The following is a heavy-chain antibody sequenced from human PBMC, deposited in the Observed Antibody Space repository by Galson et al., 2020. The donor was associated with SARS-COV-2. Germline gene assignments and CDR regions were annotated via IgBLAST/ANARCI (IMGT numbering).Heavy chain of an antibody. V-gene: IGHV1-18*04. Sequence: ASVKVSCKASGYTFTSYGISWVRQAPGQGLEWMGWISAYNGNTNYAQKLQGRVTMTTDTSTSTAYMKLRSLRSDDTAVYYCARGRYCSSTSCYTDYYYYGMDVWGQGTTVTVSS. CDR1: GYTFTSYG. CDR2: ISAYNGNT. CDR3: ARGRYCSSTSCYTDYYYYGMDV. J-gene: IGHJ6*02. D-gene: IGHD2-2*02.